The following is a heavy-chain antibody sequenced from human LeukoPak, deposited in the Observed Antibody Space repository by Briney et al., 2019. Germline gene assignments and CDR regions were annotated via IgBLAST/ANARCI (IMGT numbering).Heavy chain of an antibody. J-gene: IGHJ4*02. D-gene: IGHD2-8*01. CDR1: GFTFSSYA. CDR2: ISYDGSNK. CDR3: ARDYCTNGVCSPGGGDY. V-gene: IGHV3-30-3*01. Sequence: GGSLRLSCAASGFTFSSYAMHWVRQAPGKGLEWVAVISYDGSNKYYADSVKGRFTISRDNSKNTLYLQMNSLRAEDTAVYYCARDYCTNGVCSPGGGDYWGQGTLVTVSS.